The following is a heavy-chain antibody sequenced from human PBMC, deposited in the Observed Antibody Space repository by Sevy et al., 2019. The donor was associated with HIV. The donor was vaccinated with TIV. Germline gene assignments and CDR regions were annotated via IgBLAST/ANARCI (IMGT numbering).Heavy chain of an antibody. CDR2: ISYSGST. J-gene: IGHJ4*02. CDR3: ARHLSTTQGYYFDY. Sequence: SETLSLTCSVSGDAMSSRSYYWDWIRQPPGKGLEWIGEISYSGSTYLNTSLTSRVTISVDTSKKQFSLKLTSVTAADTGVYYCARHLSTTQGYYFDYWGQGALVTVSS. V-gene: IGHV4-39*01. CDR1: GDAMSSRSYY. D-gene: IGHD2-15*01.